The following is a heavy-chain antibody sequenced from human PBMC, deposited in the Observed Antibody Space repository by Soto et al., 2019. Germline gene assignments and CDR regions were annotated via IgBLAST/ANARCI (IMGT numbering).Heavy chain of an antibody. D-gene: IGHD1-26*01. J-gene: IGHJ4*02. CDR1: GFTFSSYA. CDR3: AKDRRPYSGRYCFFDY. Sequence: EVQLLDSRGGLVQPGGPLRLACAAAGFTFSSYAMSWVRQAPGKGLEWVSGISGSGDRTYNADPAKGRFTISRDNSKNTLYLQMNGLRAEDTAVYYCAKDRRPYSGRYCFFDYWGQGTLVTVSS. CDR2: ISGSGDRT. V-gene: IGHV3-23*01.